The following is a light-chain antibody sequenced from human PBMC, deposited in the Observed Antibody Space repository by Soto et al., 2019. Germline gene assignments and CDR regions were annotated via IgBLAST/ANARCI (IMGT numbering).Light chain of an antibody. Sequence: EIVLTQSPGTLSLSPGERATLSCRASQSVSNNYLAWYQQRPGQAPRLLIYGASSGASDIPDRFSGSGSGTDFTLTISRLEPEDFAVYFCQQYGSSPRTFGQGTKVEIK. CDR1: QSVSNNY. CDR2: GAS. J-gene: IGKJ1*01. V-gene: IGKV3-20*01. CDR3: QQYGSSPRT.